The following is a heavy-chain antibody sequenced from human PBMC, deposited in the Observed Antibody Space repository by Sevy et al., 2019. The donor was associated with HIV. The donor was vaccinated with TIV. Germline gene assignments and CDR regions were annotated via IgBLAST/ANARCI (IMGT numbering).Heavy chain of an antibody. CDR3: ATTKDYYDSSGSPFDY. CDR1: GYTLSQLS. V-gene: IGHV1-24*01. Sequence: ASVKVSCKVSGYTLSQLSLHWVRQAPGKGLEWMGSFEPEDAETIYAQKFQGRVTMTEDRSIDTAYMELSSLRSEDTAVYFCATTKDYYDSSGSPFDYWGQGTLVTVSS. J-gene: IGHJ4*02. CDR2: FEPEDAET. D-gene: IGHD3-22*01.